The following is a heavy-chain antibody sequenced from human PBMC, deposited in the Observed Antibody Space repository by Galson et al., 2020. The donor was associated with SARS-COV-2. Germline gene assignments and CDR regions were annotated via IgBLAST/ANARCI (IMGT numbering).Heavy chain of an antibody. V-gene: IGHV1-69*13. CDR3: ATLARIVGATTRPPFDY. Sequence: SVKVSCQASGGTFSSYAISWVRQAPGQGLEWMGGIIPIFGTANYAQKFQGRVTITADESTSTAYMELSSLRSEDTAVYYCATLARIVGATTRPPFDYWGQGTLVTVSS. CDR1: GGTFSSYA. CDR2: IIPIFGTA. D-gene: IGHD1-26*01. J-gene: IGHJ4*02.